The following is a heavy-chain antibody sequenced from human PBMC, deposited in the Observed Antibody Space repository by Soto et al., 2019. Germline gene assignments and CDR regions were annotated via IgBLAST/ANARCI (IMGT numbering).Heavy chain of an antibody. J-gene: IGHJ5*02. Sequence: PSETLSLTCTVSGGSISNYYWSWIRQPPGKGLEWIGYIYYSGSTNYSPSLKSRVTISVDTSKNQFSLKLSSVTAADTAVYYCARVIAAAGTFLPEMINWFDPWGQGTLVTVSS. CDR2: IYYSGST. CDR1: GGSISNYY. CDR3: ARVIAAAGTFLPEMINWFDP. D-gene: IGHD6-13*01. V-gene: IGHV4-59*01.